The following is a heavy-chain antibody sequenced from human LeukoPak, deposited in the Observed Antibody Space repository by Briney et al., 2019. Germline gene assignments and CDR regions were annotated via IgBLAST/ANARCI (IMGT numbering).Heavy chain of an antibody. Sequence: ASAKVSCKASGYTFTSYAMHWVRQAPGQRLEWMGWINAGNGNTKHSQKFQGRVTITRDTSASTAYMELSSLRSEDTAVYYCARDCAHFDYWGQGTLVTVSS. J-gene: IGHJ4*02. CDR1: GYTFTSYA. V-gene: IGHV1-3*01. CDR3: ARDCAHFDY. CDR2: INAGNGNT.